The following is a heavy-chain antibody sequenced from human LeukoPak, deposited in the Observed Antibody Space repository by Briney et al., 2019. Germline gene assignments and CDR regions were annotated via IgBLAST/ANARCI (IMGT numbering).Heavy chain of an antibody. CDR2: IPHDRNNK. CDR3: AKKREYCPSAGCYSGLLDF. CDR1: GFTFSSFG. V-gene: IGHV3-30*02. D-gene: IGHD2-21*02. Sequence: PGGSLRLSCSASGFTFSSFGMHWVRQAPGKGLEWVAFIPHDRNNKHYADSVSGRFTISRDNSPNTVYLQMNSLRTEDTAVYYCAKKREYCPSAGCYSGLLDFWGQGTLVTVSS. J-gene: IGHJ4*02.